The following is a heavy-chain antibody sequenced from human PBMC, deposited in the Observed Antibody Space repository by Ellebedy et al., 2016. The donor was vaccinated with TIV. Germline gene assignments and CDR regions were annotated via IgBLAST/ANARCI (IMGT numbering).Heavy chain of an antibody. CDR3: EISGWYPWAPQETYYFDY. D-gene: IGHD6-19*01. V-gene: IGHV1-18*04. CDR1: GYTFTSYG. J-gene: IGHJ4*02. Sequence: ASVKVSXKASGYTFTSYGISWVRQAPGQGLEWMGWISAYNGNTNYAQKLQGRVTMTTDTSTSTAYMELRSLRSDDTAVYYCEISGWYPWAPQETYYFDYWGQGTLVTVSS. CDR2: ISAYNGNT.